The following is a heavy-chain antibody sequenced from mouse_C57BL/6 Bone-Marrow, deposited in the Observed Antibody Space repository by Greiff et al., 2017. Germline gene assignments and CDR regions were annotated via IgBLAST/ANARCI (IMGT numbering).Heavy chain of an antibody. CDR1: GYTFTDYY. D-gene: IGHD2-4*01. Sequence: VKLQQSGAELVRPGASVKLSCKASGYTFTDYYINWVKQRPGQGLEWIARIYPGSGNTYYNEKFKGKATLTAEKSSSTAYMQLSSLTSEDSAVYFCALYYDYPFAYWGQGTLVTVSA. V-gene: IGHV1-76*01. CDR2: IYPGSGNT. J-gene: IGHJ3*01. CDR3: ALYYDYPFAY.